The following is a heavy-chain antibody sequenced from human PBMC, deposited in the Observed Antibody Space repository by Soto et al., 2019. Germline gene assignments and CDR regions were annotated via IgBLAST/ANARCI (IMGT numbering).Heavy chain of an antibody. CDR2: ISSSGSTI. CDR1: GFTFSSFE. CDR3: AREAHLAARPEWYFDL. Sequence: GGSLRLSCAASGFTFSSFEMDWVRQAPGKGLEWVSYISSSGSTIYYADSVKGRFTISRDNAKNSLYLQMNSLRAEDTAVYYCAREAHLAARPEWYFDLWGRGTLVTVSS. V-gene: IGHV3-48*03. J-gene: IGHJ2*01. D-gene: IGHD6-6*01.